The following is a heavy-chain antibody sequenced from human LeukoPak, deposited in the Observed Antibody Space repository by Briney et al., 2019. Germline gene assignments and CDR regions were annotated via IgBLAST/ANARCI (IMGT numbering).Heavy chain of an antibody. CDR2: ISTGGSYK. J-gene: IGHJ3*02. Sequence: GGSLRLSCAASGFTFSQYEMNWVRQAPGKGLEWVSYISTGGSYKYYADSVKGRFTISRDDAKNSLYLQMNSLRAEDTAVYYCARDASYYDSSGYYDAFDIWGQGTMVTVSS. CDR3: ARDASYYDSSGYYDAFDI. V-gene: IGHV3-48*03. D-gene: IGHD3-22*01. CDR1: GFTFSQYE.